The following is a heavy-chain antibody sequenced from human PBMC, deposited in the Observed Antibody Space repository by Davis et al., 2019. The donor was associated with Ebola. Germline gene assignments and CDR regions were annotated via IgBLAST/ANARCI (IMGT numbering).Heavy chain of an antibody. V-gene: IGHV3-7*01. CDR3: ARGRYFDWLLLAPYYYYGMDV. CDR1: GFTFSSYA. CDR2: IKQDGSER. D-gene: IGHD3-9*01. Sequence: GESLKISCAASGFTFSSYAMSWVRQSPGKGLEWVANIKQDGSERYYVDSVKGRFTISRDNAKNSLYLQMNSLRAEDTAVYYCARGRYFDWLLLAPYYYYGMDVWGQGTTVTVSS. J-gene: IGHJ6*02.